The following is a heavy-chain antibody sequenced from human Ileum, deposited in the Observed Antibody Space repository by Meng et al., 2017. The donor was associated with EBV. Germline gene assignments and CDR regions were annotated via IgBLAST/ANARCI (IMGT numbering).Heavy chain of an antibody. CDR2: IIPALGTP. J-gene: IGHJ4*02. Sequence: QVQVVQSGPEVKNPGSSVKVSCKSSGSTFSVYGITWVRQAPGQGLEWMGGIIPALGTPKYARKFQDRLTIIADKSTSTGYMELHSLTSNDTAVYFCARGTGADYWGQGTLVTVSS. CDR3: ARGTGADY. V-gene: IGHV1-69*06. CDR1: GSTFSVYG. D-gene: IGHD3-10*01.